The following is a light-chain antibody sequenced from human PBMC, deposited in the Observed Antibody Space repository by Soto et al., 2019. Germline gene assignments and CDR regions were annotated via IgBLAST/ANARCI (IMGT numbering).Light chain of an antibody. CDR2: GAS. CDR3: QQYGHSPPIT. V-gene: IGKV3-20*01. CDR1: QSVSSSY. J-gene: IGKJ5*01. Sequence: EIVLTQSPGTLSLSPGERATLSCRASQSVSSSYLAWYQQKPGQAPRLLIYGASSRATGIPDRFSGSGSGTDFTLTISRLEPEDFAVYYCQQYGHSPPITFGQGTRLAIK.